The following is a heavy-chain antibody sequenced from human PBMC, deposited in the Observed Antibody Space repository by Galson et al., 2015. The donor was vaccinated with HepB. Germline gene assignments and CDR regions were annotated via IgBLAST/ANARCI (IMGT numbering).Heavy chain of an antibody. CDR3: ARDLGATAFDY. D-gene: IGHD3-16*01. J-gene: IGHJ4*02. Sequence: CAISGDSVSSNSASWNWIRQSPSGGLEWLGRTYYRSKWYDDYALSVKSRITISPDTSKKQFSLHLNSVTPEDTAVYYCARDLGATAFDYWGQGTLVNVSS. CDR2: TYYRSKWYD. V-gene: IGHV6-1*01. CDR1: GDSVSSNSAS.